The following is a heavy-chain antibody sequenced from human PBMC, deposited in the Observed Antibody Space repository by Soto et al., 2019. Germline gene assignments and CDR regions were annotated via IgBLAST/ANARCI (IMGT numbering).Heavy chain of an antibody. Sequence: EVQLLESGGGLVQPGGSLRLSCAASGFTFSSYAVSWVRQAPGKGLEWVSAISGSGVSTYYADSVKGRFTISRDNSKNTLDLQMNSLRAEDTAVYYCEKEQKHSSSWSELNYWGQGTLVTVSS. CDR2: ISGSGVST. CDR3: EKEQKHSSSWSELNY. J-gene: IGHJ4*02. D-gene: IGHD6-13*01. V-gene: IGHV3-23*01. CDR1: GFTFSSYA.